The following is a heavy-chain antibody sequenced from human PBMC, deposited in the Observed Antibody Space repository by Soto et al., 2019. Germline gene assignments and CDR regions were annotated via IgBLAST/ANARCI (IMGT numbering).Heavy chain of an antibody. Sequence: LRHSCPAWGVTLSIARRTCVRQAPRKGMEWVAYISSDGTETNYVDSVEGRFTISRDNAKNSLYLQMDSLRVGDTAVYYCARGGGDSTSSRPRFYYYAMDVWGQGTTVTVSP. J-gene: IGHJ6*01. CDR1: GVTLSIAR. V-gene: IGHV3-7*02. CDR2: ISSDGTET. CDR3: ARGGGDSTSSRPRFYYYAMDV. D-gene: IGHD6-6*01.